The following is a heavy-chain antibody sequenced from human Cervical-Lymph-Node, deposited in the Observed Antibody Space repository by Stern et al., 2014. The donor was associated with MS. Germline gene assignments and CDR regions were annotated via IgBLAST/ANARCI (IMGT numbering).Heavy chain of an antibody. Sequence: QIKLGESGAEVKTPGASVKLSCKASGYTFTSYYMHWVRQAPGHGLELLGIINPSGGSTSYVQKFQGRVTMTRDTSTSTVYMELSSLRSEDTAVYYCAREVAGHRLGMMDVWGQGTSVTVSS. D-gene: IGHD6-19*01. CDR1: GYTFTSYY. CDR3: AREVAGHRLGMMDV. J-gene: IGHJ6*02. CDR2: INPSGGST. V-gene: IGHV1-46*01.